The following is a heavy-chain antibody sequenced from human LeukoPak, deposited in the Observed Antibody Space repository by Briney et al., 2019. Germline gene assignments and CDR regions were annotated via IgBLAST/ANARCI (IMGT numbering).Heavy chain of an antibody. V-gene: IGHV4-38-2*02. CDR2: FYHGGSI. D-gene: IGHD6-6*01. J-gene: IGHJ4*02. CDR3: ARAMSIAARLRTIFDY. CDR1: GYSISTGYY. Sequence: SETLSLTCTVSGYSISTGYYWDWIRQPPGKGLEWIGTFYHGGSIYYNPSLKSRVTISVDTSKNQFSLNLTSVTAADTAVYYCARAMSIAARLRTIFDYWGQGTLVTVSS.